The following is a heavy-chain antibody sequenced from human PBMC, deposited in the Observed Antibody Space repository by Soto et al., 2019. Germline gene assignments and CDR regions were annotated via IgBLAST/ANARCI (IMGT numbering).Heavy chain of an antibody. Sequence: GGSLRLSCAGSGFTFNTYAMGWVRQTPGKGLEWVSGISSNGGTTNYADSVNGRFTISRHNSKNTLYLQMNSLRAEDTVVYYCTINPNAVTIFDYGGLGTLVTASS. CDR2: ISSNGGTT. D-gene: IGHD6-19*01. CDR3: TINPNAVTIFDY. V-gene: IGHV3-23*01. J-gene: IGHJ4*02. CDR1: GFTFNTYA.